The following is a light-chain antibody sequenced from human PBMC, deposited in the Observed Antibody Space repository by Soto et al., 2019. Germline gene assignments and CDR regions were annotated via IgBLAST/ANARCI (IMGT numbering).Light chain of an antibody. CDR3: GTWDKSLSAGV. Sequence: QSVLTQPPSVSGAPGQRVTISCTGSSSNIGAGFDVHWYQQLPGAAPILLIYGNKNRPSGVPDRFSGSKSGTSATLGISGRQTGDEADYYCGTWDKSLSAGVFGGGTKVTVL. J-gene: IGLJ3*02. CDR2: GNK. CDR1: SSNIGAGFD. V-gene: IGLV1-40*01.